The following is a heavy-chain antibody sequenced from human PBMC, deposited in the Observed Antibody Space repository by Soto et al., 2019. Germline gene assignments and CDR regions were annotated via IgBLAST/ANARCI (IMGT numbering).Heavy chain of an antibody. J-gene: IGHJ5*02. Sequence: EVQLVESGGGLVQPGGSLRLSCAASGFTFRDHAMRWVRQAPGRGLEWVSAISANGGSIQHADSVKGRFSVSRDNAKNTVYLQMDNLRTEDSAVYYCAKDRYYDTPGWFDPWGQGSRVIVSS. CDR2: ISANGGSI. V-gene: IGHV3-23*04. D-gene: IGHD3-22*01. CDR3: AKDRYYDTPGWFDP. CDR1: GFTFRDHA.